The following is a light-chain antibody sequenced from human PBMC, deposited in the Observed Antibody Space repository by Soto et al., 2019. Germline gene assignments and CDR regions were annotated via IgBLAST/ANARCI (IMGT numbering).Light chain of an antibody. CDR1: QSVSSSQ. J-gene: IGKJ2*01. Sequence: EIVLTQSPGTLSLSPGERVTLSCRASQSVSSSQLAWYQQKPGQAPRLLIYGASSRATGIPDRFSGIGSGTDFTLTISKLEPEDFAVYYCQQFGGSPPYTFGQGTKLELK. CDR3: QQFGGSPPYT. CDR2: GAS. V-gene: IGKV3-20*01.